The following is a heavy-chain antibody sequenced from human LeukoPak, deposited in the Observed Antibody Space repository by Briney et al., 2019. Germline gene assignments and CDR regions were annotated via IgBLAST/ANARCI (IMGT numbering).Heavy chain of an antibody. CDR2: IIPIFGTA. Sequence: GASVKVSCKASGGTFSSYIISWVRQAPGQGLEWMGGIIPIFGTANYAQKFQGRVTFTADEPTSTAYLELSSLRSEDTAIYYCARETLERWLQFGGQGTLVTVSS. J-gene: IGHJ4*02. CDR1: GGTFSSYI. V-gene: IGHV1-69*13. D-gene: IGHD5-24*01. CDR3: ARETLERWLQF.